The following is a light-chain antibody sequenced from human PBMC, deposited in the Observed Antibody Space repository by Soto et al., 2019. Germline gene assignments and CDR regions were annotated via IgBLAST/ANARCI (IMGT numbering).Light chain of an antibody. Sequence: QAVVTQPPSASGAPGQRVTISCTGSSSNIGAGYDVHWYQQLPGTAPKLLIYGNSNRPSGVPDRFSGSKSGTSASLAITGLQAEDEADYYYQSYDSSLSGFFGGGTKLTVL. CDR3: QSYDSSLSGF. J-gene: IGLJ2*01. CDR2: GNS. V-gene: IGLV1-40*01. CDR1: SSNIGAGYD.